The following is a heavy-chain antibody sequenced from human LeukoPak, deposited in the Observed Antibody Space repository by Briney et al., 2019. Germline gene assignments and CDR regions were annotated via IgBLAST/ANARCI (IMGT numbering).Heavy chain of an antibody. CDR2: IYPGDSDT. CDR3: ASSGRGDYYDY. Sequence: GESLKISCQGSGYSFTTYWIAWVRQMPGKGLEWMGIIYPGDSDTRYSPSFQGQVTTSVDKSISTAYLQWSSLKASDTAMYYCASSGRGDYYDYWGQGTLVKVSS. J-gene: IGHJ4*02. V-gene: IGHV5-51*01. D-gene: IGHD1-14*01. CDR1: GYSFTTYW.